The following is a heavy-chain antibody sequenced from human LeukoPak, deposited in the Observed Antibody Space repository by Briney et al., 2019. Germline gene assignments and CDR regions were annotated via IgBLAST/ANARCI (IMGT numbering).Heavy chain of an antibody. CDR2: IYPGYSDT. Sequence: GGSLMIFCNGSGYIFTSYWSGWGRQMPGKGGVWWGFIYPGYSDTRQSTSFQGQVTISADKSISSAYLQWSSLKASDTAMYYCARLIVVVVAATPYYFDYWGQGTLVTVSS. J-gene: IGHJ4*02. CDR1: GYIFTSYW. V-gene: IGHV5-51*01. D-gene: IGHD2-15*01. CDR3: ARLIVVVVAATPYYFDY.